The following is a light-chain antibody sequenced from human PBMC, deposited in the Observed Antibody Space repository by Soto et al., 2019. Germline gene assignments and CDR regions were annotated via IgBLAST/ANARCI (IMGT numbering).Light chain of an antibody. CDR3: QKYNSAPLT. CDR2: AAS. J-gene: IGKJ4*01. CDR1: QSVSSY. V-gene: IGKV1-27*01. Sequence: TQSPATLSLSPGERATLSCRASQSVSSYLAWYQQKPGKVPRLMIYAASTLHSGVPSRFSGGGSGTEFTLTISSLEPEDVATYYCQKYNSAPLTFGGGTRVEIK.